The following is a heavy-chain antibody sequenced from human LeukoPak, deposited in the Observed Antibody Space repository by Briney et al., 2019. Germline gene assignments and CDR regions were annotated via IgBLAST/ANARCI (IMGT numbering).Heavy chain of an antibody. CDR2: IYYSGST. CDR1: GGSISSYY. V-gene: IGHV4-59*08. CDR3: ARSSLGSIGYYPSFYYYYGMDV. Sequence: SETLSLTCTVSGGSISSYYWSWIRQPPGKGLEWIGYIYYSGSTNYNPSLKSRVTISVDTSKNQFSLKLSSVTAADTAVYYCARSSLGSIGYYPSFYYYYGMDVWGQGTTVTVSS. J-gene: IGHJ6*02. D-gene: IGHD3-22*01.